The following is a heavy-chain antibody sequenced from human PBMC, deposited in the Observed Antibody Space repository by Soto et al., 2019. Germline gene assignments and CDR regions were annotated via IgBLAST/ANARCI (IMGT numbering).Heavy chain of an antibody. CDR2: IIPIFGTA. CDR3: ARPYSSGFSHYGMDV. D-gene: IGHD3-22*01. CDR1: GGTFSSYA. Sequence: GASVNVSCKASGGTFSSYAISWVRQAPGQGLEWMGGIIPIFGTANYAQKFQGRVTITADKSTSTAYMELSSLRSEDTAVYYCARPYSSGFSHYGMDVWGQGTTVTVSS. V-gene: IGHV1-69*06. J-gene: IGHJ6*02.